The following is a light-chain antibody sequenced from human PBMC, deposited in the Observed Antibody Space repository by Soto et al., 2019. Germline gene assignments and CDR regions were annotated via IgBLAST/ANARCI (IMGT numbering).Light chain of an antibody. J-gene: IGKJ1*01. V-gene: IGKV1-5*03. CDR1: QSINSW. CDR2: KAS. Sequence: DIQMTQSPSTLSASVGDRVTITCRASQSINSWLAWYQQKPGKAPKLLIYKASSLESGVPSRFSGSGSGTXXTLTISSLRPDDFATYYCQEYNSYWTFGQGTKVEIK. CDR3: QEYNSYWT.